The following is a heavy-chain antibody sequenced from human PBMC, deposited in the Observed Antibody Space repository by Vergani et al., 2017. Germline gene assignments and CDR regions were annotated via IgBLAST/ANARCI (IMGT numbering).Heavy chain of an antibody. V-gene: IGHV4-61*02. J-gene: IGHJ6*03. CDR3: AREVVTTPSSYMDV. CDR1: GGSISSGSYY. Sequence: QVHLQESGPGLVKPSQTLSLTCTVSGGSISSGSYYWSWIRQPAGKGLEWIGRIYTSGSTNYNPYLKSRVTISVDTAKNQFSLKLSSVTAADPAVYCCAREVVTTPSSYMDVWGKGTTVTVSS. CDR2: IYTSGST. D-gene: IGHD2-21*02.